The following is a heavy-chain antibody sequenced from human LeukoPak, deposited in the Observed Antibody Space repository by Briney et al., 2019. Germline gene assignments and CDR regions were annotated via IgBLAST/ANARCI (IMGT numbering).Heavy chain of an antibody. V-gene: IGHV3-53*01. CDR2: IYSGGST. J-gene: IGHJ3*02. Sequence: GGSLRLSCAASGFTVSSNYMSWVRQAPGKGLEWVSVIYSGGSTYYADSVKGRFTISRDNSKNTLYLQMNSLRAEDTAVYYCAKSLDITVAGPPAFDIWGQGTMVTVSS. D-gene: IGHD6-19*01. CDR3: AKSLDITVAGPPAFDI. CDR1: GFTVSSNY.